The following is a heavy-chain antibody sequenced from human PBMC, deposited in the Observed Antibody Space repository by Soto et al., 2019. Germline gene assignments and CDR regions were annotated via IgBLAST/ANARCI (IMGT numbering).Heavy chain of an antibody. CDR3: ARGPDVNY. CDR1: GGSFSGCY. Sequence: LSLTCAVYGGSFSGCYWSWIRQPPGKGLEWIGEINHSGSTNYNPSLKSRVTISVDTSKNQFSLKLSSVTAADTAVYYCARGPDVNYWGQGTLVTVPQ. CDR2: INHSGST. V-gene: IGHV4-34*01. J-gene: IGHJ4*02.